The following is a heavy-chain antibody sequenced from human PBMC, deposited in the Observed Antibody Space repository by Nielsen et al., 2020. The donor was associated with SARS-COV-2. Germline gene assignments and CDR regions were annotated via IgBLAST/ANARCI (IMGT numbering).Heavy chain of an antibody. CDR3: ARGRITIFGVVIFDS. CDR1: GGSFSGYY. Sequence: SETLSLTCAVYGGSFSGYYWSWIRQPPGEGLEWIGHINHSGSTNYNASLKSRVTISVDTSKNQFSLKLSSVTAADTAMYYCARGRITIFGVVIFDSWGQGTLVTVSS. CDR2: INHSGST. V-gene: IGHV4-34*01. D-gene: IGHD3-3*01. J-gene: IGHJ4*02.